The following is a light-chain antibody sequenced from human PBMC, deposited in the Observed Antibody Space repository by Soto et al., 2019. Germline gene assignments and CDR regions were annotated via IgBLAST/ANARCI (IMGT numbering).Light chain of an antibody. Sequence: QSALTQPASVSGSPGQSITISCTGTSSDVGAYNYVSWYQQYPGKAPKLMIYDVSNRPSGVSNRFSGSKSGNTASLTISGLQAEDEADYYCSSYSGSSTLVFGGGTKVTVL. J-gene: IGLJ2*01. CDR1: SSDVGAYNY. CDR2: DVS. CDR3: SSYSGSSTLV. V-gene: IGLV2-14*01.